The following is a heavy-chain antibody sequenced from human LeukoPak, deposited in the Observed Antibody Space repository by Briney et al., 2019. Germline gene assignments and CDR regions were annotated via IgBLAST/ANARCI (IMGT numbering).Heavy chain of an antibody. V-gene: IGHV4-31*03. D-gene: IGHD1-26*01. CDR2: IYYSGST. CDR1: GGSISSGGYY. CDR3: ARAHSGSYYGAWFDP. Sequence: SETLSLTCTVSGGSISSGGYYWSWIRQHPGKGLEWIGYIYYSGSTYYNPSLKSRVTISVDTSKNQFSLKLSSVTAADTAVYYCARAHSGSYYGAWFDPWGQGTLVTVSS. J-gene: IGHJ5*02.